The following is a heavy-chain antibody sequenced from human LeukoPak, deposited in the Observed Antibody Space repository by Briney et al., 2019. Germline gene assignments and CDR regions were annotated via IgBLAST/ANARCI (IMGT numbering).Heavy chain of an antibody. CDR3: ARETHYSSGSYEYYYYYMDV. V-gene: IGHV1-69*01. CDR1: GGTFSSYA. J-gene: IGHJ6*03. D-gene: IGHD1-26*01. CDR2: IIPIFGTA. Sequence: SVKVSCKASGGTFSSYAISWVRQAPGQGLEWMGGIIPIFGTANYAQKFQGRVTITADESTSTAYMELSSLRSEDTAVYYCARETHYSSGSYEYYYYYMDVWGKGTTVTASS.